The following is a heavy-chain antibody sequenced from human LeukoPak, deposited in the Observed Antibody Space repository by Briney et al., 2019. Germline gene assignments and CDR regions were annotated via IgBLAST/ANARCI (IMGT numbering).Heavy chain of an antibody. Sequence: GESLKISCKGSGYSFTSDWIGWVRQMPGKGLEWMGIIYPGDSDTRYSPSFQGQATISADKSISTAYLQWGSLKASDTAMYYCARQLELDAFDIWGQGTMVTVSS. D-gene: IGHD1-7*01. CDR1: GYSFTSDW. J-gene: IGHJ3*02. CDR2: IYPGDSDT. CDR3: ARQLELDAFDI. V-gene: IGHV5-51*01.